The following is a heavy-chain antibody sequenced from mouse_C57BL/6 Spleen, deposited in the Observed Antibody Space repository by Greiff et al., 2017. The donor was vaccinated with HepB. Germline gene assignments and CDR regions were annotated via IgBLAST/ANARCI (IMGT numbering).Heavy chain of an antibody. Sequence: VKLQQPGAELVKPGASVKLSCKASGYTFTSYWMQWVKQRPGQGLEWIGEIDPSDSYTNYNQKFKGKATLTVDTSSSTAYMQLSSLTSEDSAVYYCARSGGNYGYFDVWGTGTTVTVSS. J-gene: IGHJ1*03. CDR2: IDPSDSYT. CDR1: GYTFTSYW. D-gene: IGHD2-1*01. V-gene: IGHV1-50*01. CDR3: ARSGGNYGYFDV.